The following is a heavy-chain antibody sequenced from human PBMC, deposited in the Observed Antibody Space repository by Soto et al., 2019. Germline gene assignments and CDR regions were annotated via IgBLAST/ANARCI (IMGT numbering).Heavy chain of an antibody. CDR3: AHAYDYVWGSYRPGFDY. CDR1: GFSLGTSGVG. D-gene: IGHD3-16*02. J-gene: IGHJ4*02. V-gene: IGHV2-5*01. Sequence: SGPTLVNPTQTLTLTCTFSGFSLGTSGVGVGWIRQPPGKALEWLALIYWNDDKRYSPSLKSRLTITKDTSKNQVVLTMTNMDPVDTATYYCAHAYDYVWGSYRPGFDYWGQGTLVTVSS. CDR2: IYWNDDK.